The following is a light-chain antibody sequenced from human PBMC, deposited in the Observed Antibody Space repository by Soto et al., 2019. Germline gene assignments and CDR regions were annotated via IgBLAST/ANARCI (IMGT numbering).Light chain of an antibody. CDR1: SSVVGGYNY. Sequence: QSVLTQPASVSGSPGQSITISCTGTSSVVGGYNYVSWYQQHPGKAPKLMIYDVSNRPSGVSSRFSGSTSGNTASLTISGLQAEDEPDYYCSSYTSSSTVVFGGGTKLTVL. CDR2: DVS. J-gene: IGLJ2*01. V-gene: IGLV2-14*01. CDR3: SSYTSSSTVV.